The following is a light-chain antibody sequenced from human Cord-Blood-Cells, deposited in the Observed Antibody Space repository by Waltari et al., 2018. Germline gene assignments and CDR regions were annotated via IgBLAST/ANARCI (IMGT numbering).Light chain of an antibody. CDR1: SSAVGVHNY. CDR3: SSYTSSSTLV. Sequence: QSALTQPASASGSPGQSITISCTGSSSAVGVHNYVSWYQQHPGKAPTPMIYDVSNRPSGVSNRVSGSESGNTASLTISELQAEDEADYYCSSYTSSSTLVFGGGTKLTVL. V-gene: IGLV2-14*01. J-gene: IGLJ3*02. CDR2: DVS.